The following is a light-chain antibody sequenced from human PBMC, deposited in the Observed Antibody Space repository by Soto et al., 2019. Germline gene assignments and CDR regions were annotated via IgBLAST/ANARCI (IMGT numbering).Light chain of an antibody. Sequence: AIQLTQSPSSLSASVGDRVTITCRASQDIRGALAWYQQKPGKAPKFLIFDVSTLQSGVPSRFSGSGSGTDFTLTISSLQPEDFGTYYCQQLNTHPITFGQGTRLEIK. CDR1: QDIRGA. CDR3: QQLNTHPIT. J-gene: IGKJ5*01. V-gene: IGKV1-13*02. CDR2: DVS.